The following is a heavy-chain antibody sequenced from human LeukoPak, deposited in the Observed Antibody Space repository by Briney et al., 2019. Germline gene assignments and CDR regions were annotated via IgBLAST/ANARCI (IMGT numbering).Heavy chain of an antibody. V-gene: IGHV3-30*18. CDR3: AKVAVEYYYGSGSFDY. D-gene: IGHD3-10*01. CDR2: ISYDGSNK. J-gene: IGHJ4*02. CDR1: GFTFSSYG. Sequence: GGSLRLSCAASGFTFSSYGMHWVRQAPGKGLEWVAVISYDGSNKYYADSVKGRFTISRDNSKNTLYLQMNSLRAEDTAVYYCAKVAVEYYYGSGSFDYWGQGTLVTVSS.